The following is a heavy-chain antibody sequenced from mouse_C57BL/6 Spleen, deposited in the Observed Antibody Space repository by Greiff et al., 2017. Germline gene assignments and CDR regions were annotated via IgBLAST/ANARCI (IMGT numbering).Heavy chain of an antibody. CDR2: ISNGGGST. CDR3: ARRSYYAMDY. CDR1: GFTFSDYY. V-gene: IGHV5-12*01. Sequence: EVMLVESGGGLVQPGGSLKLSCAASGFTFSDYYMYWVRQTPDKRLEWVAYISNGGGSTYYPDTVKGRFTISRDNAKNTLYLQMSRLKSEDTAMYYCARRSYYAMDYWGQGTSVTVSS. J-gene: IGHJ4*01.